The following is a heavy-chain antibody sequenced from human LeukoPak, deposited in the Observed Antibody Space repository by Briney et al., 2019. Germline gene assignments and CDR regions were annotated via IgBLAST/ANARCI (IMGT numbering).Heavy chain of an antibody. V-gene: IGHV3-23*01. CDR3: AKTLYSGYNTNDY. CDR1: GFTFRSYA. D-gene: IGHD5-12*01. Sequence: GGSLRLSCAASGFTFRSYAMNWVRQAPGKGLEWVSVISGSGSSTYYADSVKGRFTISRDNSKNTLYLQMNSLRAEDTAVYYCAKTLYSGYNTNDYWGQGTLVTVSS. J-gene: IGHJ4*02. CDR2: ISGSGSST.